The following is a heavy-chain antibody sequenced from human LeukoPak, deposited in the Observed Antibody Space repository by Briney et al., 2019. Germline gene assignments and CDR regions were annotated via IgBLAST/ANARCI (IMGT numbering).Heavy chain of an antibody. V-gene: IGHV3-23*01. D-gene: IGHD3/OR15-3a*01. Sequence: GGSLRLSCAASGFTFSTYAMTWVRQAPGQGLEWVSGISEGGANTYYADSVKGRFTISRDNSKNTLYLQMNSLRAEDTAVYYCAKDIHFLTGYDYWGQGTLVIVSS. J-gene: IGHJ4*02. CDR3: AKDIHFLTGYDY. CDR1: GFTFSTYA. CDR2: ISEGGANT.